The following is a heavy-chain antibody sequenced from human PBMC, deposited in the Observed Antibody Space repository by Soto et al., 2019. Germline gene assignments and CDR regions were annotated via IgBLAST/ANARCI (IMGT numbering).Heavy chain of an antibody. CDR1: GYTFTSYG. V-gene: IGHV1-18*01. CDR2: ISAYNGNT. J-gene: IGHJ5*02. Sequence: QVQLVQSGAEVQKPGASVKVSCKASGYTFTSYGISWVRQAPGQGLEWMGWISAYNGNTNYAQKLQGRVTMTTDTSTSTAYMELRSLRSDDTAVYYCARDEGYKWNYGGSWFDPWGQGTLVTVSS. CDR3: ARDEGYKWNYGGSWFDP. D-gene: IGHD1-7*01.